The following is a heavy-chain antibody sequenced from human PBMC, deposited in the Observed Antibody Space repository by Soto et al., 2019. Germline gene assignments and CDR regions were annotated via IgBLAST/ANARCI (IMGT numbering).Heavy chain of an antibody. CDR2: IGRTGDT. V-gene: IGHV3-13*01. CDR3: ARDLGYSYGRPLDS. J-gene: IGHJ4*02. CDR1: GFTFSDYD. Sequence: EVQLVESGGGLVQPGGSLRLSCAASGFTFSDYDMHWVRQVTGKGLEWVSGIGRTGDTYYTGSVRGRFTNSRENAKNSLYLQMNSLRAEDTAVDYCARDLGYSYGRPLDSWGQGTLVTVSS. D-gene: IGHD5-18*01.